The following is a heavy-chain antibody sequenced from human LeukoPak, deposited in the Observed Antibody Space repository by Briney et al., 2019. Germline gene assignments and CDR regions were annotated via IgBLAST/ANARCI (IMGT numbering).Heavy chain of an antibody. V-gene: IGHV3-30*18. Sequence: GRSLRLSCAASGFTFSTYAMHWVRQAPGKGLEWMALISSDGSSKYYADSVEGRFTISRDNSRNTLYLEVNNLRAEDTALYYCTKGGVGSGSYYRCDNWGQGTLVTVSS. J-gene: IGHJ4*02. D-gene: IGHD3-10*01. CDR3: TKGGVGSGSYYRCDN. CDR1: GFTFSTYA. CDR2: ISSDGSSK.